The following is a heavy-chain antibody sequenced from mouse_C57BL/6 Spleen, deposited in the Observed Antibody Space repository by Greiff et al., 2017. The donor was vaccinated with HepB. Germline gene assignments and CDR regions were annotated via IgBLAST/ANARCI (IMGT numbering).Heavy chain of an antibody. J-gene: IGHJ4*01. CDR2: IYPGDGDT. Sequence: VQLVESGPELVKPGASVKISCKASGYAFSSSWMNWVKQRPGKGLEWIGRIYPGDGDTNYNGKFKGKATLTADKSSSTAYMQLSSLTSEDSAVYFCARYYGSSYLYAMDYWGQGTSVTVSS. CDR1: GYAFSSSW. V-gene: IGHV1-82*01. D-gene: IGHD1-1*01. CDR3: ARYYGSSYLYAMDY.